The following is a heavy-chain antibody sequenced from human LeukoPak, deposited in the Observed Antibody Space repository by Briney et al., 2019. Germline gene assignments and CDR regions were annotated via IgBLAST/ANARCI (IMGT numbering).Heavy chain of an antibody. J-gene: IGHJ5*02. V-gene: IGHV1-69*04. Sequence: KVSCKASGYTFTSYGISWVRQAPGQGLEWMGRIIPILGIANYAQKFQGRVTITADKSTSTAYMELSSLRSEDTAVYYCASLVLRNWFDPWGQGTLVTVSS. CDR3: ASLVLRNWFDP. CDR2: IIPILGIA. D-gene: IGHD3-3*01. CDR1: GYTFTSYG.